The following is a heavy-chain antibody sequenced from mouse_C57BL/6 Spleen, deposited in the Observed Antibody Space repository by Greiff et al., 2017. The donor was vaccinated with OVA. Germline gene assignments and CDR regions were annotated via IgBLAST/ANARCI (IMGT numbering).Heavy chain of an antibody. V-gene: IGHV10-1*01. D-gene: IGHD2-4*01. J-gene: IGHJ4*01. Sequence: EVQLVESGGGLVQPKGSLKLSCAASGFSFNTYAMNWVRQAPGKGLEWVARIRRKSNNYATYYADSVKDRFTISRDDSESMLYLQMNNMKTEDTAMYYCVRQYEYEDYAMDYWGQGTSVTVSS. CDR2: IRRKSNNYAT. CDR3: VRQYEYEDYAMDY. CDR1: GFSFNTYA.